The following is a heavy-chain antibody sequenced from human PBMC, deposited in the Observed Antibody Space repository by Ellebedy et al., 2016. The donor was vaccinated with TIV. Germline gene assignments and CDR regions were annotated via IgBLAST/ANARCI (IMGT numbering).Heavy chain of an antibody. CDR2: ISGRGGST. V-gene: IGHV3-23*01. CDR1: GSPFKNHA. J-gene: IGHJ4*02. Sequence: GESLKISCAASGSPFKNHAVSWVRQAPGNGLQWVSAISGRGGSTYYADSVKGRFTISRDNYKDTVYLEMKSLRAEDTDVYYCASWSGDWNVPFDYWGPGTQVTVST. D-gene: IGHD2-21*02. CDR3: ASWSGDWNVPFDY.